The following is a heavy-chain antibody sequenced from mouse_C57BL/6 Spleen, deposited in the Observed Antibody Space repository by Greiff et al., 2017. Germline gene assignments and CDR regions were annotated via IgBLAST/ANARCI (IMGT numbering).Heavy chain of an antibody. D-gene: IGHD2-4*01. CDR2: IRLKSDNYAT. CDR1: GFTFSNYW. Sequence: EVQLVESGGGLVQPGGSMKLSCVASGFTFSNYWMNWVRQSPEKGLEWVAQIRLKSDNYATHYAESVKGRFTISRDDSKSSVYLQMNNLRAEDTGIYYCTGVIYYDYEGYWGQGTTLTVSS. CDR3: TGVIYYDYEGY. V-gene: IGHV6-3*01. J-gene: IGHJ2*01.